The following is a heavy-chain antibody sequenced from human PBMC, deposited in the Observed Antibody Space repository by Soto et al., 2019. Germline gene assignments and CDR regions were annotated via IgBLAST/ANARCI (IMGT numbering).Heavy chain of an antibody. CDR1: GFTFSSYS. V-gene: IGHV3-21*01. CDR3: ARDRALGSYRPGVFDY. CDR2: ISSSSSYI. D-gene: IGHD1-26*01. Sequence: EVQLVESGGGLVKPGGSLRLSCAASGFTFSSYSMNWVRQAPGKGLEWVSSISSSSSYIYYADSVKGRFTISRDNAKNSLYLQMNSLRAEDTAVYDCARDRALGSYRPGVFDYWGQGTLVTVSS. J-gene: IGHJ4*02.